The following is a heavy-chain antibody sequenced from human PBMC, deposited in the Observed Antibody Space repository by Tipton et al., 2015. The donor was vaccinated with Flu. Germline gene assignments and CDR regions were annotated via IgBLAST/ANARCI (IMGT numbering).Heavy chain of an antibody. D-gene: IGHD1-26*01. CDR2: IYNGGAT. CDR1: GFTVSNNY. V-gene: IGHV3-53*01. J-gene: IGHJ4*02. Sequence: VQLVQSGGALIQPGGSLRLSCAASGFTVSNNYMGWARQAPGKGLEWVSVIYNGGATYYTDSVKGRFTISRDNDKNSLSLQPNSLSAEGTPVYYGARAVGTSGAFWGQGTLVTVSS. CDR3: ARAVGTSGAF.